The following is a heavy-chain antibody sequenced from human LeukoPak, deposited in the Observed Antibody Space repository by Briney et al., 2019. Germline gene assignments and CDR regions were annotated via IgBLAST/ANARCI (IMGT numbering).Heavy chain of an antibody. CDR3: ARDDYGEKFDY. Sequence: GRSLRLSCAASGFTFSSCGMQWVRQAPGKGLEWVAVISFDGSDKHYADSVKGRFTISRDNSKNMLYLQMNSLRPEDTAVYYCARDDYGEKFDYWGQGTLVTVSS. CDR1: GFTFSSCG. D-gene: IGHD4-17*01. V-gene: IGHV3-30*03. CDR2: ISFDGSDK. J-gene: IGHJ4*02.